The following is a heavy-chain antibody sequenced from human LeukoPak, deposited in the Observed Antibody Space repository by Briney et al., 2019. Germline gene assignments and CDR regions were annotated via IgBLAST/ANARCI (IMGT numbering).Heavy chain of an antibody. Sequence: GGSLRLSCAASGFTFSSYWMSWVRQAPGKGLEWVANIKQDGSEKYYVDSVKGRFTISRDNAKKSLYLQMNSLRPEDTAVYYCARGTMFPYYFDYWGQGTLVTVSS. CDR3: ARGTMFPYYFDY. CDR2: IKQDGSEK. CDR1: GFTFSSYW. D-gene: IGHD3-10*02. J-gene: IGHJ4*02. V-gene: IGHV3-7*01.